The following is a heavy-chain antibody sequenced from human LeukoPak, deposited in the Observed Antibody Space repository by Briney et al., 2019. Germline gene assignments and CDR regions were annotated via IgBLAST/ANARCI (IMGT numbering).Heavy chain of an antibody. J-gene: IGHJ4*02. V-gene: IGHV3-23*01. CDR1: GFTFSSYA. CDR3: AKLQYYGSGSYYWGSFDY. Sequence: GGSLRLSCAASGFTFSSYAMSWVRQAPGKGLEWVSAISGSGGSTYYADSVKGRFTISRDNSKNTLYLQMNSLRAEDTAVYYCAKLQYYGSGSYYWGSFDYWGQGTQVTVSS. CDR2: ISGSGGST. D-gene: IGHD3-10*01.